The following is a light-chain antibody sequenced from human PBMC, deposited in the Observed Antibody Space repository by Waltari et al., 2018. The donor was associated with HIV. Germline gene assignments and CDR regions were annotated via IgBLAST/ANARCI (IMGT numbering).Light chain of an antibody. V-gene: IGLV2-8*01. CDR2: DVT. CDR1: SSDVGGYNY. Sequence: QSALTQPPSASGSPGQSVTISCTGTSSDVGGYNYVSWYQQLPGRAPKLMIYDVTKRPSRVPVGFPGSKSGNTASLTVSGLQAEDEADYFCSSYSGSNTLVFGGGTKLTVL. CDR3: SSYSGSNTLV. J-gene: IGLJ2*01.